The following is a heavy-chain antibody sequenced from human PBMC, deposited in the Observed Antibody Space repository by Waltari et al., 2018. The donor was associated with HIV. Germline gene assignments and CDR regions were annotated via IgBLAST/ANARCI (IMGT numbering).Heavy chain of an antibody. Sequence: QVQLVESGGGVVQPGRSLRLSCAASGFPFSSYGMHWVRQAPGKGLEWVAVISYDGSNKYDADAVKGRFTISIDNSKNTLDLQMNSLRAEDTAVYYCAKDKGGVTYIFDYWGQGTLVTVSS. CDR3: AKDKGGVTYIFDY. CDR2: ISYDGSNK. J-gene: IGHJ4*02. V-gene: IGHV3-30*18. D-gene: IGHD1-1*01. CDR1: GFPFSSYG.